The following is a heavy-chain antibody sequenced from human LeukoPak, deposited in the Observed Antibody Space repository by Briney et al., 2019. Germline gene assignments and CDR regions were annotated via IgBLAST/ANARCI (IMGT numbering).Heavy chain of an antibody. J-gene: IGHJ4*02. Sequence: SETLSLTCTVSGDSISISSYCWGWIRQAPGKGLEWIGSIYYSGSTYYNPSLKSRVTISVDTSKNHFSLKLSSVTAADTAVYHCARQHYDTSGYNDYWGQGTLVTVSS. CDR1: GDSISISSYC. V-gene: IGHV4-39*01. D-gene: IGHD3-22*01. CDR2: IYYSGST. CDR3: ARQHYDTSGYNDY.